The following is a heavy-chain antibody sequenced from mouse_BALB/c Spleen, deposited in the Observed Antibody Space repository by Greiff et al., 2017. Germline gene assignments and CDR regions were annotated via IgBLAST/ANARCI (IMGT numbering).Heavy chain of an antibody. V-gene: IGHV1-4*02. CDR3: ARSGIYGNHTY. J-gene: IGHJ2*01. CDR2: INPSSGYT. CDR1: GYTFTSYT. D-gene: IGHD2-1*01. Sequence: QVQLQQSAAELARPGASVKMSCKASGYTFTSYTMHWVKQRPGQGLEWIGYINPSSGYTEYNQKFKDKTTLTADKSSSTAYMQLSSLTSEDSAVYYCARSGIYGNHTYWGQGTTLTVSS.